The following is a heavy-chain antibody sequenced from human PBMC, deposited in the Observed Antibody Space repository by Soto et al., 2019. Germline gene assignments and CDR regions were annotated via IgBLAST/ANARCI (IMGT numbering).Heavy chain of an antibody. CDR3: ARGSEVVAATRAYNYYYLDV. Sequence: QVQLVQSGAEVKKPRASVKVSCKASGYTFTSYDINWVRQATGQGLEWMGWRNPNRGKTGYAQKFRGRDTMTRNTPISTAHMERSTLRSEDTAVYYCARGSEVVAATRAYNYYYLDVWGKGTTVTVSS. CDR2: RNPNRGKT. V-gene: IGHV1-8*01. D-gene: IGHD2-15*01. J-gene: IGHJ6*03. CDR1: GYTFTSYD.